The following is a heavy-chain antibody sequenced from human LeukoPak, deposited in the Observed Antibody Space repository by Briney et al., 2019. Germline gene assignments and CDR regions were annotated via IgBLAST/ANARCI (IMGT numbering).Heavy chain of an antibody. CDR2: INHSGST. V-gene: IGHV4-34*01. CDR3: ARLDAAIGFDP. J-gene: IGHJ5*02. Sequence: KPSETLSLTCAVYGGSFSGYYWSWIRQPPGKGLEWIGEINHSGSTNYNPSLKSRVTISVDTSKNQFSLKLSSVTAADTAVYYCARLDAAIGFDPWGQGTLVTVSS. D-gene: IGHD3/OR15-3a*01. CDR1: GGSFSGYY.